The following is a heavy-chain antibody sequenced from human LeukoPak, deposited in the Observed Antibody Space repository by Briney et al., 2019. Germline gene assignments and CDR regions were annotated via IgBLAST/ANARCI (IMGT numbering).Heavy chain of an antibody. J-gene: IGHJ6*03. Sequence: RGSLRLSCAASGFTFSNAWMSWVRQAPGKGLEWVGRIKSKTDGGTTDYATPVKGRFTISRDDSKNTLYLQMNSLKTEDTAVYYCTTVLVAADYYYYYMDVWGKGTTVTVSS. V-gene: IGHV3-15*01. CDR2: IKSKTDGGTT. CDR3: TTVLVAADYYYYYMDV. CDR1: GFTFSNAW. D-gene: IGHD2-15*01.